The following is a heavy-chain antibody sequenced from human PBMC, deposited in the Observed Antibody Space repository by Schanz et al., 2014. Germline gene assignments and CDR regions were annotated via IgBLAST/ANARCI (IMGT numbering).Heavy chain of an antibody. V-gene: IGHV3-66*01. D-gene: IGHD6-19*01. CDR3: ASPPISVAGRLADY. CDR2: IDYAGST. J-gene: IGHJ4*02. Sequence: VQLVESGGGLVKPGGSLRLSCAASGFTFSSYAMSWVRQPPGKGLEWVSLIDYAGSTNYADSVKGRMTVSRDTSKNALFLQMNNLRAEDTAVYYCASPPISVAGRLADYWGQGILVAVSS. CDR1: GFTFSSYA.